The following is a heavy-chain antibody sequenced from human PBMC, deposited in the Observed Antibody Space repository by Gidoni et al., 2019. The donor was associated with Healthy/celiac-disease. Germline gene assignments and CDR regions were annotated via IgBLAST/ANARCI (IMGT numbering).Heavy chain of an antibody. CDR1: GFSLSTSGVG. Sequence: QITLKESGPTLVKPTQTLTLTCTFSGFSLSTSGVGVGWIRQPPGKALEWLALIYWDDDKRYSPSLKSRLTITKDTSKNQVVLTMTNMDPVDTATYYCAHTLWYGDYYSPLLFDYWGQGTLVTVSS. CDR3: AHTLWYGDYYSPLLFDY. CDR2: IYWDDDK. V-gene: IGHV2-5*02. D-gene: IGHD4-17*01. J-gene: IGHJ4*02.